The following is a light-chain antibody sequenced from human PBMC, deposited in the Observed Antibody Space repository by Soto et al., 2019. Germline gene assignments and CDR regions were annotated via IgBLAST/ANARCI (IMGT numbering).Light chain of an antibody. J-gene: IGKJ5*01. Sequence: IVLTQSPATLSLSPWERATLSCRASQSISIGLAWYQQKPGQAPRLLIYDASTRATGIPARFSGSGSGTDFTLTISGLQSEDFAVYSCQQYHNWPITFGQGTRLEIK. V-gene: IGKV3D-15*01. CDR2: DAS. CDR1: QSISIG. CDR3: QQYHNWPIT.